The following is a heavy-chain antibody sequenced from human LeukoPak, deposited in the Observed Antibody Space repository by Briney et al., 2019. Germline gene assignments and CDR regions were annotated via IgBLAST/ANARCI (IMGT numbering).Heavy chain of an antibody. CDR1: GFTFSGHA. CDR2: ISADGDGP. CDR3: ARTFNGFDPTFDY. Sequence: PGGSLRLSCAASGFTFSGHAMNWVRQVPGKGLVWVSTISADGDGPHYADSVKGRFTISRDNSKNTLFLQMNSLRDGDTAVYFCARTFNGFDPTFDYWGQGTLVTVSS. J-gene: IGHJ4*02. D-gene: IGHD6-25*01. V-gene: IGHV3-23*01.